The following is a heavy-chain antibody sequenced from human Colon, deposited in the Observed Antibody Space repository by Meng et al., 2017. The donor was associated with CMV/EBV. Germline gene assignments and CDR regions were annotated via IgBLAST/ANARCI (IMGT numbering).Heavy chain of an antibody. Sequence: SETLSLTCTVSGVSINSYYWSWIRQSPGKGLEWIGYIYYSGSSKYNPSLESRVTMSVDTSKNQFSLNLSSVTAADTALYFCARDLAVTGLQGGRIYYYGMDVWGQGTTVTVSS. J-gene: IGHJ6*02. CDR1: GVSINSYY. V-gene: IGHV4-59*01. D-gene: IGHD6-19*01. CDR2: IYYSGSS. CDR3: ARDLAVTGLQGGRIYYYGMDV.